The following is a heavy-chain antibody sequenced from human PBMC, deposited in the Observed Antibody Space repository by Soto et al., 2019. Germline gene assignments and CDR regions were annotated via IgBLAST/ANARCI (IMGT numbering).Heavy chain of an antibody. CDR3: TTDTISPPPNIGGY. Sequence: PGGSLRLSCAASGFTFSSYGMHWVRQAPGKGLEWVAVISYDGSNKYYADSVKGRFTISRDNSKNTLYLQMNSLRAEDTAVYYCTTDTISPPPNIGGYWGQGTLVTVSS. J-gene: IGHJ4*01. CDR2: ISYDGSNK. V-gene: IGHV3-30*03. D-gene: IGHD2-15*01. CDR1: GFTFSSYG.